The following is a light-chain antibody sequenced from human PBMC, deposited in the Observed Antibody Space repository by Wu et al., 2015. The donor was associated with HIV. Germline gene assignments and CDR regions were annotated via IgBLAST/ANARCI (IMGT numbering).Light chain of an antibody. Sequence: EIVLTQSPDTLSLSPGERATLSCRASQSVSSDYLVWYQQKPGQAPRLLIFGASSRATGIPHRFSGSGSGTDSTLTISRLEPEDFAVYYCQQYGSSPPYSFGQGTKLEIK. V-gene: IGKV3-20*01. CDR1: QSVSSDY. CDR2: GAS. CDR3: QQYGSSPPYS. J-gene: IGKJ2*03.